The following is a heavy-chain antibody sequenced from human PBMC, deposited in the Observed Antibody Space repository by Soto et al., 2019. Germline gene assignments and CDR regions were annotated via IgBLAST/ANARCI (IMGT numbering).Heavy chain of an antibody. Sequence: QVQLQQWGAGLLKPSETLSLTCAVYGGSFSGYYWSWIRQPPGKGLEWIGEINHSGSTNYNPSLKSRVTISVDTSKNQFSLKLSYVTAADTAVYYCARGRTMIVVVTPYYFDYWGQGTLVTVSS. J-gene: IGHJ4*02. V-gene: IGHV4-34*01. CDR3: ARGRTMIVVVTPYYFDY. CDR1: GGSFSGYY. CDR2: INHSGST. D-gene: IGHD3-22*01.